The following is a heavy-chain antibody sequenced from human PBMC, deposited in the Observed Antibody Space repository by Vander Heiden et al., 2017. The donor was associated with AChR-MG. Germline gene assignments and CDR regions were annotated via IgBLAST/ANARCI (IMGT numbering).Heavy chain of an antibody. CDR3: ARDPLAPVAAPAESNFDI. CDR2: ISYDGSNK. V-gene: IGHV3-30-3*01. CDR1: GFTFSRYA. D-gene: IGHD2-2*01. J-gene: IGHJ3*02. Sequence: QVQLVESGGGVVQPGRSLRLSCAASGFTFSRYAMHWVRQARGKGLEWVAVISYDGSNKYYADSVKGRVTISRDNSKNTLYLQMNSLRAEETAVYYCARDPLAPVAAPAESNFDIWGQGTMVTVSS.